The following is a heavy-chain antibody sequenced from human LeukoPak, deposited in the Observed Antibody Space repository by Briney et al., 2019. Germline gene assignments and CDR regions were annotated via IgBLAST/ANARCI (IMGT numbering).Heavy chain of an antibody. CDR1: GYTFTSYG. J-gene: IGHJ4*02. V-gene: IGHV1-18*01. CDR2: ISAYNGNT. CDR3: ARVGVTFGGVIGNPDY. D-gene: IGHD3-16*02. Sequence: ASVKVSCKASGYTFTSYGISWVRQAPGQGLEWMGWISAYNGNTNYAQKLQGRVTMTTDTSTSTAYMELRSLRSDDTAVYYCARVGVTFGGVIGNPDYWGQGTLVTVSS.